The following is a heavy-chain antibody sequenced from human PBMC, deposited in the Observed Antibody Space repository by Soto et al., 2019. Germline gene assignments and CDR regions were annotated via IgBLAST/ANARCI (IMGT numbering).Heavy chain of an antibody. Sequence: GSLRLSCTASGFTFGDYAMSWVRQAPGKGLEWVGFIRSKAYGGTTEYAASVKGRFTISRDDSKSIAYLQMNSLKTEDTAVYYCTRGIYYYDSSGYIRDYFDYWGQGTLVTVSS. J-gene: IGHJ4*02. CDR3: TRGIYYYDSSGYIRDYFDY. D-gene: IGHD3-22*01. CDR1: GFTFGDYA. V-gene: IGHV3-49*04. CDR2: IRSKAYGGTT.